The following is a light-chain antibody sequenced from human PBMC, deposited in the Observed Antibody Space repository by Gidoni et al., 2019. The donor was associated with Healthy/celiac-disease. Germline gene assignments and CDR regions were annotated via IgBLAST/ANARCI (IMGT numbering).Light chain of an antibody. CDR3: QQSYSTPRT. V-gene: IGKV1-39*01. CDR2: ASS. J-gene: IGKJ1*01. Sequence: DIQMTQSPSALAASVGARDTITCRASQSISSYFKLVSAEPGKATNLLIDASSSLQSGVPSRFSGSGSATDFTLTISSLQPEDFATYYCQQSYSTPRTFGQGTKVEIK. CDR1: QSISSY.